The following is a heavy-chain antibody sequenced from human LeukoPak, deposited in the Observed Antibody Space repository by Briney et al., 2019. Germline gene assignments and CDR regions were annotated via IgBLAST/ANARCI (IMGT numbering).Heavy chain of an antibody. Sequence: GGSLRLSCAASGFTFNTYGMHRVRQAPGKGLEWVTVISYDGSNKYYADSVKGRFTISRDNSKNTLYMQMNSLRAEDTAVYYCAKDGGVATIKDYFDYWGQGTLVTVSS. CDR1: GFTFNTYG. CDR3: AKDGGVATIKDYFDY. J-gene: IGHJ4*02. V-gene: IGHV3-30*18. CDR2: ISYDGSNK. D-gene: IGHD5-12*01.